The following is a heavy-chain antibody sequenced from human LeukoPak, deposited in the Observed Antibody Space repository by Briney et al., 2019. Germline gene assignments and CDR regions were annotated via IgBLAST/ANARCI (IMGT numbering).Heavy chain of an antibody. CDR3: ARDRGLGVDY. CDR1: GGSISSGGYY. D-gene: IGHD3-10*01. V-gene: IGHV4-31*03. CDR2: IYYSGST. Sequence: SQTLSLTCTVSGGSISSGGYYWSWIRQHPGKSLEWIGYIYYSGSTYYNPSLKSRVTISVDTSKNQFSLKLSSVTAADTAVYYCARDRGLGVDYWGQGTLVTVSS. J-gene: IGHJ4*02.